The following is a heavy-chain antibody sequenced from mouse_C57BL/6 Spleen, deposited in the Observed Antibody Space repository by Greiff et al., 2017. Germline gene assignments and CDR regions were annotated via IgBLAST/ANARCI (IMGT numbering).Heavy chain of an antibody. CDR2: ISDGGSYT. V-gene: IGHV5-4*01. CDR1: GFTFSSYA. CDR3: ARDTITTVVAMDYFDY. Sequence: EVQLVESGGGLVKPGGSLKLSCAASGFTFSSYAMSWVRQTPEKRLEWVATISDGGSYTYYPDNVKGRFTISRDNAKNNLYLQMSHLKSEDTAMYYCARDTITTVVAMDYFDYWGQGTTLTVSS. J-gene: IGHJ2*01. D-gene: IGHD1-1*01.